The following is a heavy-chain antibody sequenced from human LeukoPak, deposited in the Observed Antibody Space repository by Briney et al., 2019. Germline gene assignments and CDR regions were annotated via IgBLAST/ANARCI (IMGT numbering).Heavy chain of an antibody. J-gene: IGHJ4*02. CDR3: ARWDGYSSSPDY. V-gene: IGHV1-2*02. CDR1: GYSFTGYY. CDR2: INPHSGDT. Sequence: GASVKVSCKASGYSFTGYYMHWVRQAPGQGLEWMGWINPHSGDTGYAQKFQGRVTMTRDMSITTTYMELTRLRSDDTAFYYCARWDGYSSSPDYWGQGGLVTVSS. D-gene: IGHD6-13*01.